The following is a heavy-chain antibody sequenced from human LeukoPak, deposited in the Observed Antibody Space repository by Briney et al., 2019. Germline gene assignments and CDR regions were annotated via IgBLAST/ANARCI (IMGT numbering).Heavy chain of an antibody. J-gene: IGHJ4*02. V-gene: IGHV3-30*03. CDR2: VSDDGSIT. CDR1: GFTFSSYG. CDR3: AREPAYCSSTSCREGDFDY. Sequence: GGSLRLSCAASGFTFSSYGMHWVRQAPGKGLEWVAVVSDDGSITYYADSVKGRFTISRDNSKNTLDLQTNSLRVEDTAVYYCAREPAYCSSTSCREGDFDYWGQGTLVTVSS. D-gene: IGHD2-2*01.